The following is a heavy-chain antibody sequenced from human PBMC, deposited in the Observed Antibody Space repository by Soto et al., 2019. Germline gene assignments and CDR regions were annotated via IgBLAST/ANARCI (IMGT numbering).Heavy chain of an antibody. CDR3: AREGRVTSSFYYGMDV. V-gene: IGHV1-46*01. Sequence: QVQLVQSGAEVKKPGASVKVSCKASGYTFTSYYMHWVRQAPGQGLEWMGIINPSGGSTSYAQKFQGRVTMTSDTSTSTVYMELSSLRSEDTAVYYCAREGRVTSSFYYGMDVWGQGTTVTVSS. J-gene: IGHJ6*02. CDR1: GYTFTSYY. D-gene: IGHD2-2*01. CDR2: INPSGGST.